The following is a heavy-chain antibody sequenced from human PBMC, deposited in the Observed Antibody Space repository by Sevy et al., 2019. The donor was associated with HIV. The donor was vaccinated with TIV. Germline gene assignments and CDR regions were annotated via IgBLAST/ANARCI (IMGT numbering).Heavy chain of an antibody. J-gene: IGHJ4*02. Sequence: GGSLRLSCAASGFTFSKYSMSWVRQPPGKGLEWVSTLSFGCGEINYADSVKGRFPFSRDNSKSSVYLQMNNLRPEDTAVYYCAREGCTKPHDYWGQGTLVTVSS. CDR3: AREGCTKPHDY. D-gene: IGHD2-8*01. CDR1: GFTFSKYS. CDR2: LSFGCGEI. V-gene: IGHV3-23*01.